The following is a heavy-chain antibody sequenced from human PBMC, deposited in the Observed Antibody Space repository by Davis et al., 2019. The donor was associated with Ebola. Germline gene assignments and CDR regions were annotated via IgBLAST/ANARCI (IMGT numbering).Heavy chain of an antibody. Sequence: GESLKISCAASGFTFSSYSMNWVRQAPGKGLEWVSSISSSSSYIYYADSVKGRFTISRDNSKNTLNLQMNRLRAEDTAVYYCAKSFSSSPRLRYYYGMDVWGQGTTVTVSS. V-gene: IGHV3-21*04. CDR3: AKSFSSSPRLRYYYGMDV. CDR1: GFTFSSYS. J-gene: IGHJ6*02. D-gene: IGHD6-6*01. CDR2: ISSSSSYI.